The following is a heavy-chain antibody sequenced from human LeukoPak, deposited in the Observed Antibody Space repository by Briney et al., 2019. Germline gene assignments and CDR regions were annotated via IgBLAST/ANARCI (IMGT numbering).Heavy chain of an antibody. J-gene: IGHJ4*02. CDR3: XXGGSYGGYHSY. D-gene: IGHD4-23*01. CDR2: ISGSGDRI. CDR1: GFTFNDYY. Sequence: GGSLRLSCAASGFTFNDYYMSWIRQAPGEGLEWISYISGSGDRIYYADSVKGRFTISRDNAKNSLYLQLNSLRAEDTALYYXXXGGSYGGYHSYWGQGTLVTVSS. V-gene: IGHV3-11*04.